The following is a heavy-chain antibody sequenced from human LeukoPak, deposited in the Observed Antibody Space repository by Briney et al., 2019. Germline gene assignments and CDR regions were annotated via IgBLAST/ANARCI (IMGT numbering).Heavy chain of an antibody. CDR3: ATHYYDSRGYDVGYYFDY. J-gene: IGHJ4*02. D-gene: IGHD3-22*01. V-gene: IGHV3-7*02. CDR2: IKPDGSEI. Sequence: GGSLRLSCAASGFTFSGYWMDWVRQAPGKGLEWVANIKPDGSEIYYLDSVKGRFTISRDNAKNSLYLQMNDLRAEDAAVYYCATHYYDSRGYDVGYYFDYWGQGTLVTVSS. CDR1: GFTFSGYW.